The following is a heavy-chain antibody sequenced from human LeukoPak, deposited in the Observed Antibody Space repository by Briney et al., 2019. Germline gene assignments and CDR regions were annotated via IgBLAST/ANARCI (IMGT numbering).Heavy chain of an antibody. Sequence: PSETLSLTCTVSGGSISSSSYYWGWIRQPPGKGLEWIGSIYYSGSTYYNPSPKSRVTISVDTSKNQFSLKLSSVTAADTAVYYCARITVTTYLYYYYYGMDVWGQGTTVTVSS. V-gene: IGHV4-39*01. CDR3: ARITVTTYLYYYYYGMDV. D-gene: IGHD4-11*01. J-gene: IGHJ6*02. CDR1: GGSISSSSYY. CDR2: IYYSGST.